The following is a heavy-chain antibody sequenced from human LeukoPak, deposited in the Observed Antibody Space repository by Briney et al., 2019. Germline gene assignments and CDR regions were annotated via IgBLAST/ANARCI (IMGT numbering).Heavy chain of an antibody. Sequence: ASVKVSCKASGYTFTNYYVHWVRQAPGQGLEWMGWINTNTGNPTYAQGFTGRFVFSLDTSVSTAYLQISSLKAEDTAVYYCALSIRRDGYNSFGFDYWGQGTLVTVSS. CDR2: INTNTGNP. V-gene: IGHV7-4-1*02. CDR3: ALSIRRDGYNSFGFDY. CDR1: GYTFTNYY. D-gene: IGHD5-24*01. J-gene: IGHJ4*02.